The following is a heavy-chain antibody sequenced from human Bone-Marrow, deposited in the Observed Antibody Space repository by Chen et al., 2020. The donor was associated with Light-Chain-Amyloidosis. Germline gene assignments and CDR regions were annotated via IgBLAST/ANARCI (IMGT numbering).Heavy chain of an antibody. D-gene: IGHD3-10*01. V-gene: IGHV1-2*02. J-gene: IGHJ4*02. CDR1: GHTVTGYY. Sequence: QVQLVQSGAEVKKPGASVTVSCKASGHTVTGYYIHWLRQAPGQGLERMGWINPKSGGTKYAQKFQGRVTMTRGTSISTGYMELSSLRSDDTAVYYCATDQGSVYYFDFWGQGTLVTVSS. CDR2: INPKSGGT. CDR3: ATDQGSVYYFDF.